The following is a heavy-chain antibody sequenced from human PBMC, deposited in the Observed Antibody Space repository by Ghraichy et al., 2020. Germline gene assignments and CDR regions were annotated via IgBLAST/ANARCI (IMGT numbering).Heavy chain of an antibody. CDR2: NNYSGSN. CDR3: ARQELLELLDY. CDR1: GGSISSSSYY. Sequence: SETLSLTCTVSGGSISSSSYYWGRNRPPPGKGRVGIGSNNYSGSNYYNPSLKSPVTISVDTSKNQLSLKLSTVTAADTAVYYCARQELLELLDYWGQGTLVTVSS. V-gene: IGHV4-39*01. J-gene: IGHJ4*02. D-gene: IGHD1-7*01.